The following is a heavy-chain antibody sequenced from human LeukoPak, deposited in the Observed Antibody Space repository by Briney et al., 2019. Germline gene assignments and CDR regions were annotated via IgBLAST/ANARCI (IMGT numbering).Heavy chain of an antibody. CDR3: ARSTIYYDILTGYYHFDY. CDR2: INPNSGGT. Sequence: ASVKVSCKASGYTFTGYYMHWVRQAPGQGLEWMGWINPNSGGTNYAQKFQGRVTMTRDTSISTAYMELSRLRSDDTAVYYCARSTIYYDILTGYYHFDYWGQGTLSPSPQ. D-gene: IGHD3-9*01. V-gene: IGHV1-2*02. CDR1: GYTFTGYY. J-gene: IGHJ4*02.